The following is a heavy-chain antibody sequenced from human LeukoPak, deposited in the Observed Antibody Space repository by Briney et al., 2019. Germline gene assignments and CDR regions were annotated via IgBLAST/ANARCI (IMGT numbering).Heavy chain of an antibody. CDR3: ARDPYSSSPFFDY. V-gene: IGHV3-30-3*01. CDR2: ISYDGSNK. D-gene: IGHD6-6*01. Sequence: GGSLRLSCAASGFTFSSYAMHWVRQAPGKGPEWVAVISYDGSNKYYADSVKGRFTISRDNSKNTLYLQMNSLRAEDTAVYYCARDPYSSSPFFDYWGQGTLVTVSS. J-gene: IGHJ4*02. CDR1: GFTFSSYA.